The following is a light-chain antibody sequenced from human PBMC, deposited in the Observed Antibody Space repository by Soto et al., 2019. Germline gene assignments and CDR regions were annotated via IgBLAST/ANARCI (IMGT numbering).Light chain of an antibody. CDR2: EVI. J-gene: IGLJ3*02. V-gene: IGLV2-23*02. CDR1: SSDIGIYNL. Sequence: QPVLTQPASVSGSPGQSITISCSGSSSDIGIYNLVSWYQQHPGKAPKLVIYEVIKRPSGVSDRFSGSKSGNAASLTISGLQSEDEADYYCCSYAGSRWVFGGGTKVTVL. CDR3: CSYAGSRWV.